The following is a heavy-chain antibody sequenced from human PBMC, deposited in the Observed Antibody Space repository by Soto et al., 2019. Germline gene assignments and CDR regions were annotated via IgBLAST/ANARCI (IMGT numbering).Heavy chain of an antibody. V-gene: IGHV1-18*01. CDR1: GYTFTSYG. CDR3: ARGDSTDCSNGVCSFFYNHDMDV. J-gene: IGHJ6*02. Sequence: GASVKVSCKASGYTFTSYGISWVRQAPGQGLEWMGWISAYNGNTNYAQKFQGWVTMTTDTSISTASMELTRLTSDDTAIYYCARGDSTDCSNGVCSFFYNHDMDVWGQGTTVTVSS. D-gene: IGHD2-8*01. CDR2: ISAYNGNT.